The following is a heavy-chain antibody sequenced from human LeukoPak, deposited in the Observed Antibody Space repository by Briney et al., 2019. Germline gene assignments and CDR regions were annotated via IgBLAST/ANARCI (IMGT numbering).Heavy chain of an antibody. J-gene: IGHJ4*02. Sequence: PGGSLRLSRAVSGVTVSSNHMSWVRQAPGKGLEWVSAIYSGGGTYYADSVKGRFTLSRDNSKNTLYLQMNSLRAEDTAVYYCVRDASWGQGTLVTVSS. V-gene: IGHV3-66*01. CDR2: IYSGGGT. CDR3: VRDAS. CDR1: GVTVSSNH.